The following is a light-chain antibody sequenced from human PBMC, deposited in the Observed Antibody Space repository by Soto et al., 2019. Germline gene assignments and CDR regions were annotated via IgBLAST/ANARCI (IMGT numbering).Light chain of an antibody. CDR1: QSVSSNL. Sequence: EIVLTQSPGTLSLSPGERATLSCRASQSVSSNLLAWYQEKPGQAPRLLIYGASSRATGIPDRFSGSGSGTDFTLTINSLEPEDFAVYYCQQRSNWPPITFGQGTRLEIK. J-gene: IGKJ5*01. CDR2: GAS. V-gene: IGKV3D-20*02. CDR3: QQRSNWPPIT.